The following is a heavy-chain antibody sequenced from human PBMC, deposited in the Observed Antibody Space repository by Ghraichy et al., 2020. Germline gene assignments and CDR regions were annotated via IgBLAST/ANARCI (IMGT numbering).Heavy chain of an antibody. V-gene: IGHV4-39*01. CDR3: ARQPYSSSWYRYYFDY. CDR1: GGSISSSSYY. CDR2: IYYSGST. J-gene: IGHJ4*02. Sequence: SDTLSLTCTVSGGSISSSSYYWGWIRQPPGKGLEWIGSIYYSGSTYYNPSLKSRVTISVDTSKNQFSLKLSSVTAADTAVYYCARQPYSSSWYRYYFDYWGQGTLVTVSS. D-gene: IGHD6-13*01.